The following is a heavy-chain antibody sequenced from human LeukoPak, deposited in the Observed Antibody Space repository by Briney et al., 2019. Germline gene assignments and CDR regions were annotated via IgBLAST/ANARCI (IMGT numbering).Heavy chain of an antibody. CDR1: GFTFRNYS. CDR2: ISSGGSTI. CDR3: ARGGGTFTEFDY. V-gene: IGHV3-48*01. J-gene: IGHJ4*02. Sequence: PGGSLRLSCAASGFTFRNYSVNWVRQAPGKGLEWVSYISSGGSTIHYADSVKGRFTISRDNPKNTLYLQMNSLRVEDTAVYYCARGGGTFTEFDYWGQGTLVIVSS. D-gene: IGHD3-10*01.